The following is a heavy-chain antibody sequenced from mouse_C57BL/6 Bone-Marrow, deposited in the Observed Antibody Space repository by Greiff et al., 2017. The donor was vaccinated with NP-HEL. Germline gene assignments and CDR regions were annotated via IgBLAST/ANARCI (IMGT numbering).Heavy chain of an antibody. CDR3: ARGATLDY. V-gene: IGHV1-63*01. J-gene: IGHJ2*01. CDR2: IYPGGGYT. CDR1: GYTFTNYW. D-gene: IGHD3-1*01. Sequence: VQLQESGAELVRPGTSVKMSCKASGYTFTNYWIGWAKQRPGHGLEWIGDIYPGGGYTNYNEKFKGKATLTADKSSSTAYMQFSSLTSEDSAIYYCARGATLDYWGQGTTLTVSS.